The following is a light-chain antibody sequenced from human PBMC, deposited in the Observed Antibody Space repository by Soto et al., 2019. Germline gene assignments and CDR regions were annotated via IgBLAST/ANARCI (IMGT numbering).Light chain of an antibody. CDR3: QQYNNWPPLT. J-gene: IGKJ1*01. V-gene: IGKV3-15*01. Sequence: EIVITQSPSTLSVSLGESATLCCRASQSVSSNLAWYQQNPGQAPRLLIYGASTRATGIPARFSGSGSGTEFTLTISSLQSEDFAVYYCQQYNNWPPLTFGQGTKVEIK. CDR2: GAS. CDR1: QSVSSN.